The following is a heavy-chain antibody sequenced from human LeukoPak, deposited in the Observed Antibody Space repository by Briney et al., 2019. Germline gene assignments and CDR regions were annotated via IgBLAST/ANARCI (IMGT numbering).Heavy chain of an antibody. CDR2: ILHSGST. V-gene: IGHV4-30-2*01. J-gene: IGHJ4*02. CDR1: GGSITSDTYY. CDR3: AKTRDFWSGYFDY. D-gene: IGHD3-3*01. Sequence: SETPSLTCAVSGGSITSDTYYWSWIRQPPGKGLEWIGYILHSGSTYYNPSLESRVTISIDTSKSQFSLKLSSVTAADTAVYYCAKTRDFWSGYFDYWGQGTLVTVSS.